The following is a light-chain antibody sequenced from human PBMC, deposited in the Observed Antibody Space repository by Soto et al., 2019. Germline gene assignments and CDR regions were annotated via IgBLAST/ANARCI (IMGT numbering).Light chain of an antibody. CDR3: QQYNTFWA. CDR1: QSVSSN. CDR2: GAS. Sequence: ERVMTQSPATLSVSPGERATPSCRASQSVSSNLAWYQQKPGQAPRLLIYGASTRATGIPARFSGSGSGTEFTLTISSLQSEDFAVYYCQQYNTFWAFGQGTKVDIK. V-gene: IGKV3-15*01. J-gene: IGKJ1*01.